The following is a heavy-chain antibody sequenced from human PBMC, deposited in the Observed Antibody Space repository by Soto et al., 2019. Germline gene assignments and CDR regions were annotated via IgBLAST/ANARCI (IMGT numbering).Heavy chain of an antibody. CDR1: GGSISSYY. J-gene: IGHJ6*02. V-gene: IGHV4-59*01. CDR3: ARGGYGYYYYYYGMDV. CDR2: IYYSGST. Sequence: QVQLQESGPGLVKPSETLSLTCTVSGGSISSYYWSWIRQPPGKGLEWIGYIYYSGSTNYNPSLKSRVPISVDTSKHQFSLKLSSVTAADTAVYYCARGGYGYYYYYYGMDVWGQGTTVTVSS. D-gene: IGHD5-18*01.